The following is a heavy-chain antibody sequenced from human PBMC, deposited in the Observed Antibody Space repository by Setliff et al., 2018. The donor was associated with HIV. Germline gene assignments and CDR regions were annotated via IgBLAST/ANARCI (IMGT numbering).Heavy chain of an antibody. D-gene: IGHD1-1*01. Sequence: SETLSLTCNVSGFSIGNFYYWGWVRQPPGKGLEWVGSMYPNGRTYYNPSVKSRVTISVDTSKNQFFLKLSSVTAADTAMYYCATPHREREDDAFDIWGQGTKVTVAS. CDR1: GFSIGNFYY. CDR2: MYPNGRT. CDR3: ATPHREREDDAFDI. J-gene: IGHJ3*02. V-gene: IGHV4-38-2*02.